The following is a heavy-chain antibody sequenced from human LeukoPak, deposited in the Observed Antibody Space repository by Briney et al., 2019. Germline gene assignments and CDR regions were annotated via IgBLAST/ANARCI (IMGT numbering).Heavy chain of an antibody. CDR3: ARAPHDYGDHYYYYYMDV. D-gene: IGHD4-17*01. Sequence: GGSLRLSCAASGFTFSSYSMNWVRQAPGKGLEWVSYFSSSSSTIYYADSVKGRFTISRDNAKNSLYLQMNSLRAEDTAVYYCARAPHDYGDHYYYYYMDVWGKGTTVTVSS. J-gene: IGHJ6*03. V-gene: IGHV3-48*01. CDR1: GFTFSSYS. CDR2: FSSSSSTI.